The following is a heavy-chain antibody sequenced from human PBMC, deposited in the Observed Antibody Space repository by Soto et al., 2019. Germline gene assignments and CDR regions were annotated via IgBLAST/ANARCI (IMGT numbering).Heavy chain of an antibody. CDR1: GYTFTSYA. J-gene: IGHJ6*01. CDR3: ARDLWFVELLGSYYGMEV. V-gene: IGHV1-3*01. CDR2: INAGNGNT. D-gene: IGHD3-10*01. Sequence: ASVKVSCKASGYTFTSYAMHWVRQAPGQRLEWMGWINAGNGNTKYSQKFQGRVTITRDTSASTAYMELSSLRSEDTAVYYCARDLWFVELLGSYYGMEVLGQATTVTVS.